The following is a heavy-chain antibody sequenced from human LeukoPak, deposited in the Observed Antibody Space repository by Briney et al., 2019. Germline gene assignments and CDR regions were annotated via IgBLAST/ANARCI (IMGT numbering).Heavy chain of an antibody. CDR2: IYRGGST. CDR3: ARGPTYHDFWSGYSTAFDF. Sequence: RGSLRLSCAASGFTVSSNFMSCGRQAPGEGLGWVSGIYRGGSTYYADSVKGRFTPSRDNSKNTVYLQINSLSAQDTAVYYSARGPTYHDFWSGYSTAFDFWGQGTLVTVSS. V-gene: IGHV3-53*01. CDR1: GFTVSSNF. D-gene: IGHD3-3*01. J-gene: IGHJ4*02.